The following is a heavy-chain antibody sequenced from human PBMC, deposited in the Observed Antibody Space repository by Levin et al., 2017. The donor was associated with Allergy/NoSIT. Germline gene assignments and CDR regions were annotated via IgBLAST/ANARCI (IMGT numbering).Heavy chain of an antibody. D-gene: IGHD2-21*01. CDR3: ARGRRVAPLTSHKGPSKDY. Sequence: GESLKISCKASGYTFTSYAMNWVRQAPGQGLEWMGWINTNTGNPTYAQGFTGRFVFSLDTSVSTAYLQISSLKAEDTAVYYCARGRRVAPLTSHKGPSKDYWGQGTLVTVSS. J-gene: IGHJ4*02. V-gene: IGHV7-4-1*02. CDR2: INTNTGNP. CDR1: GYTFTSYA.